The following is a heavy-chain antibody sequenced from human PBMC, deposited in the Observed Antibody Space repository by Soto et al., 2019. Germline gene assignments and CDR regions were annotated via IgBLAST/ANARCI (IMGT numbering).Heavy chain of an antibody. CDR1: GGSFSGYY. Sequence: SETLSLTCAVYGGSFSGYYWSWIRQPPGKGLEWIGEINHSGSTNYNPSLKSRVTISVDTSKNQFSLKLSSVTAADTAVYYCARGRSYYDFWSGYYMAYYFDYCGQGTPVTVSS. CDR2: INHSGST. CDR3: ARGRSYYDFWSGYYMAYYFDY. J-gene: IGHJ4*02. V-gene: IGHV4-34*01. D-gene: IGHD3-3*01.